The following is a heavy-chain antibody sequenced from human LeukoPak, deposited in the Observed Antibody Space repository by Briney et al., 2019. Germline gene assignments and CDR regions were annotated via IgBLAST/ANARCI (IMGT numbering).Heavy chain of an antibody. CDR3: AQGDMITFGGVIVSLHFDY. CDR2: INPNSGGT. CDR1: GYIFTCYY. J-gene: IGHJ4*02. D-gene: IGHD3-16*02. Sequence: GASVKVSCKASGYIFTCYYMHWVRQAPGQGLEWMGWINPNSGGTNYAQKFQGRVTMTRDTSISTAYMELSRLRSDDTAVYYCAQGDMITFGGVIVSLHFDYWGQGTLVTVSS. V-gene: IGHV1-2*02.